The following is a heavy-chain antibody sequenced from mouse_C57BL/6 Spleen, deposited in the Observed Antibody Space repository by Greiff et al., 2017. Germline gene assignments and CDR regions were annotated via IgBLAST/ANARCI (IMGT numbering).Heavy chain of an antibody. CDR3: ERRGYGSSYGFDY. J-gene: IGHJ2*01. CDR2: ISSGSSTI. V-gene: IGHV5-17*01. D-gene: IGHD1-1*01. CDR1: GFTFSDYG. Sequence: EVKLQESGGGLVKPGGSLKLSCAASGFTFSDYGMHWVRQAPEKGLEWVAYISSGSSTIYYADTVKGRFTISRDNAKNTLFLQMTSLRSEDTAMYYCERRGYGSSYGFDYWGQGTTLTVSS.